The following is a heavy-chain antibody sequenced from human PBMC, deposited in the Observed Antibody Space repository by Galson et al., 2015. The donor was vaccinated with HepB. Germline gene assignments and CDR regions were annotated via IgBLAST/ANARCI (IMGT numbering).Heavy chain of an antibody. J-gene: IGHJ4*02. CDR1: GGSITSGGSY. CDR2: IHYTGST. D-gene: IGHD1-1*01. V-gene: IGHV4-31*03. Sequence: TLSLTCSVSGGSITSGGSYWSWVRQPPGKGLEWIGYIHYTGSTHYNMSLRSRVSMSVETSKNKFSLELNSLTADDTAVYYCARVEGVSGFKESFRDWGQGTLVTVSS. CDR3: ARVEGVSGFKESFRD.